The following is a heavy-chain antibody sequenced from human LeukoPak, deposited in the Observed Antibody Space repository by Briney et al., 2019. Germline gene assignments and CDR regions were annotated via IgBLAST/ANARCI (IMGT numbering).Heavy chain of an antibody. CDR2: IYHSGST. D-gene: IGHD6-13*01. CDR3: ASYSSSWSGVAFDI. J-gene: IGHJ3*02. Sequence: PSETLSLTCTVSGGSISSGGYYWSWIRQPPGKGLEWIGYIYHSGSTYYNPSLKSRVTISVDRSKNQFSLKLSSVTAADTAVYYCASYSSSWSGVAFDIWGQGTMVTVSS. V-gene: IGHV4-30-2*01. CDR1: GGSISSGGYY.